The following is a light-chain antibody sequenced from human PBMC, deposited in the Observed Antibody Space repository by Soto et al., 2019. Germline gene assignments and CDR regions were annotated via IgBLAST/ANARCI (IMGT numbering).Light chain of an antibody. V-gene: IGLV2-11*01. CDR2: DVS. CDR3: CSYAGSYTLL. Sequence: QSALTQPRSVSGSPGQSVTISCTGTSSDVGAYNYVSWYQQHPGKAPKVKIYDVSTRPSGVPDRFSGSKSGNTASLTISGLQAEDEADYYCCSYAGSYTLLFGGGTKVTVL. J-gene: IGLJ2*01. CDR1: SSDVGAYNY.